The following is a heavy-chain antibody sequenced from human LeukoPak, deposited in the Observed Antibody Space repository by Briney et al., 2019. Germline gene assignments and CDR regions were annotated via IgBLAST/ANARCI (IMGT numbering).Heavy chain of an antibody. J-gene: IGHJ4*02. CDR3: AKDRERVWFGELMF. CDR2: IWYDGSNK. D-gene: IGHD3-10*01. V-gene: IGHV3-33*06. CDR1: GFTFSSYG. Sequence: GRSLRLSCAASGFTFSSYGMHWVRQAPGKGLEWVAVIWYDGSNKYCADSVKGRFTTSRDNSKNTLYLQMNSLRAEDTAVYYCAKDRERVWFGELMFWGQGTLVTVSS.